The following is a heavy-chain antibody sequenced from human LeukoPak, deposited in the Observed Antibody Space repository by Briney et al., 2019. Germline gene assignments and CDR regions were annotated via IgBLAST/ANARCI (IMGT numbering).Heavy chain of an antibody. J-gene: IGHJ4*02. D-gene: IGHD3-10*01. Sequence: ALVKVSCKASGYTFTSYDINWLRQATGQGLEWMGWMNPNSGNTGYAQKFQGRVTMTRNTSISTAYMELSSLRSEDTAVYYCARGRGLILSPPRYWGQGTLVTVS. CDR2: MNPNSGNT. CDR1: GYTFTSYD. CDR3: ARGRGLILSPPRY. V-gene: IGHV1-8*01.